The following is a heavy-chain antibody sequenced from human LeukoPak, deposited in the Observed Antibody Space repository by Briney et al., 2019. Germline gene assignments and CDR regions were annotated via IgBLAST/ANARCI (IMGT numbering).Heavy chain of an antibody. CDR1: GFTFNTYT. V-gene: IGHV3-48*01. Sequence: GGSLRLSCAASGFTFNTYTMNWVRQAPGKGLEWVSYISGSSGIIDYADSVRGRFTISRDNAKNSLYLQMNSLRAEDTAVYYCARGSTYYESSAQVPFDYWGQGTLVTVSS. J-gene: IGHJ4*02. CDR3: ARGSTYYESSAQVPFDY. D-gene: IGHD3-22*01. CDR2: ISGSSGII.